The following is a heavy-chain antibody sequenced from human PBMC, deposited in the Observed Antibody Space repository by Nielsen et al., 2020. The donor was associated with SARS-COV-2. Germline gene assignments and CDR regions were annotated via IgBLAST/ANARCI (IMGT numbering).Heavy chain of an antibody. Sequence: ASVKVSCKASGYTFTSYGISWVRQAPGQGLEWMGWISAYNGNTNYAQKLQGRVTMTTDTSTSTAYMELRSLRSDDTAVYYCATPKYYYDSSGYPPFDYWGQGTLVTVSS. D-gene: IGHD3-22*01. CDR1: GYTFTSYG. CDR2: ISAYNGNT. J-gene: IGHJ4*02. CDR3: ATPKYYYDSSGYPPFDY. V-gene: IGHV1-18*01.